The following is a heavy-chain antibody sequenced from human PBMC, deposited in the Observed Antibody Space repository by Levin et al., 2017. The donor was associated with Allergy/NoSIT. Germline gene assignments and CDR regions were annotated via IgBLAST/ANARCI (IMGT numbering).Heavy chain of an antibody. Sequence: PGGSLRLSCAASGFTFSSYWMSWVRQAPGKGLEWVANIKQDGSEKYYVDSVKGRFTISRDNAKNSLYLQMNSLRAEDTAVYYCARVQLERRYEAFDSWGQGTMVTVSS. D-gene: IGHD1-1*01. CDR3: ARVQLERRYEAFDS. CDR1: GFTFSSYW. V-gene: IGHV3-7*01. J-gene: IGHJ3*02. CDR2: IKQDGSEK.